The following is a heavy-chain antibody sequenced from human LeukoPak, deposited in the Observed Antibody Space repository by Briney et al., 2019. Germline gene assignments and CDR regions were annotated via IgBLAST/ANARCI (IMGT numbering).Heavy chain of an antibody. J-gene: IGHJ4*02. CDR1: GGSISSGGYS. CDR3: ARGEAMANFDY. Sequence: SETLSLTCAVSGGSISSGGYSWSWIRQPPGKGLVWIGYIYHSGSTYYNPSLKSRVTISVDRSKNQFSLKLSSVTAADTAVYYCARGEAMANFDYWGQGTLVTVSS. V-gene: IGHV4-30-2*01. D-gene: IGHD5-24*01. CDR2: IYHSGST.